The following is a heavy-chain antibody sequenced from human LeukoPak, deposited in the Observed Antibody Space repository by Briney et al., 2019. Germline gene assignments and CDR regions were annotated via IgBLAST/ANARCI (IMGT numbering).Heavy chain of an antibody. D-gene: IGHD4-23*01. CDR2: ISYSGST. CDR1: GGSLSSYY. Sequence: SETLSLTCTVSGGSLSSYYWSWIRQPPGEGPEWIGYISYSGSTNYNPSLKSRVTISVDTSKKQFSLKLSSVTAADTAVYYCAIPATTVEEGDAFDIWGEGTMVTVS. V-gene: IGHV4-59*08. CDR3: AIPATTVEEGDAFDI. J-gene: IGHJ3*02.